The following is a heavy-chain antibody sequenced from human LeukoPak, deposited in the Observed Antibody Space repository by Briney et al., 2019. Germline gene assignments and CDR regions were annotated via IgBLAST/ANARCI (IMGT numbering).Heavy chain of an antibody. Sequence: PGRSLRLSCAASGFTFDDYAMHWVRQAPGKGLEWVSGISWNSGSIGYADSVKGRFTISRDNAKNSLYLQMNSLRAEDMALYYCARGQELLRGHFDFWGQGTLVTVPS. D-gene: IGHD1-26*01. CDR3: ARGQELLRGHFDF. J-gene: IGHJ4*02. V-gene: IGHV3-9*03. CDR1: GFTFDDYA. CDR2: ISWNSGSI.